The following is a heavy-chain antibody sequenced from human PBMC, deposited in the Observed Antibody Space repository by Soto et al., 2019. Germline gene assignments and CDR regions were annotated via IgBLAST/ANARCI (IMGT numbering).Heavy chain of an antibody. D-gene: IGHD5-12*01. CDR2: ISYDGSNK. J-gene: IGHJ4*02. V-gene: IGHV3-30*18. CDR3: AKEDPESGYDFGFDY. CDR1: GFTFSSYG. Sequence: QVQLVESGGGVVQPGRSLRLSCAASGFTFSSYGMHWVRQAPGKGLEWVAVISYDGSNKYYADSVKGRFTISRDNSKNPLYVQMNSLRAEATAVYYCAKEDPESGYDFGFDYWGQGTLVTVSS.